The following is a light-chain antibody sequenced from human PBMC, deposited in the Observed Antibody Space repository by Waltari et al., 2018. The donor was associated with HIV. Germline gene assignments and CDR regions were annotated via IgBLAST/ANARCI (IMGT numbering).Light chain of an antibody. CDR2: DLT. Sequence: QSALTQPRSVSGSPGQSVTISCTGTSRAVGAYNYVSWYQQLPGKAPKRMIYDLTERPSGVPDRFSGSKSGNTASLTISGLQAEDEADYYCCSFAGSYTWLFGGGTKLTVL. CDR3: CSFAGSYTWL. J-gene: IGLJ2*01. V-gene: IGLV2-11*01. CDR1: SRAVGAYNY.